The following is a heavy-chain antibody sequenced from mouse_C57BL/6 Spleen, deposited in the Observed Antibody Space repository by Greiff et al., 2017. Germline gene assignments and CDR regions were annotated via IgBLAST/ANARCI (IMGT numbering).Heavy chain of an antibody. CDR1: GYSFTGYF. Sequence: EVQLQESGPELVKPGDSVKISCKASGYSFTGYFMNWVMQSHGKSLEWIGRINPYNGDTFYNQKFKGKATLTVDKSSSTAHMEIRSLTSEDTAVYYYARENDGYYYYYWGQGTTLTVSS. D-gene: IGHD2-3*01. CDR3: ARENDGYYYYY. CDR2: INPYNGDT. J-gene: IGHJ2*01. V-gene: IGHV1-20*01.